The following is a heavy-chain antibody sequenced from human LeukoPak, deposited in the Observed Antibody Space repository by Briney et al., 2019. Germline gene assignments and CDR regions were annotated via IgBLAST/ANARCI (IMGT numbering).Heavy chain of an antibody. CDR3: TRVGPTTADY. V-gene: IGHV3-73*01. J-gene: IGHJ4*02. CDR1: GFPFSGSP. Sequence: GGSLTLSCAASGFPFSGSPMDWVRQASGEGLGWVGRIKSKGNTYATAYAASVKGRFTISRDDSKNTAYLQMNNLKTEDTAMYYCTRVGPTTADYWGQGTLVIVSS. D-gene: IGHD5-12*01. CDR2: IKSKGNTYAT.